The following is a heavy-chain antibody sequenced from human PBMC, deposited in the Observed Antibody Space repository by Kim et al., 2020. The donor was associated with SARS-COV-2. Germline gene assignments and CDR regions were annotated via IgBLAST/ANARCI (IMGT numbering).Heavy chain of an antibody. CDR3: ARGQQQVRWFDP. V-gene: IGHV4-34*01. CDR1: GGSFSGYY. J-gene: IGHJ5*02. D-gene: IGHD6-13*01. Sequence: SETLSLTCAVYGGSFSGYYWSWIRQPPGKGLEWIGEINHSGSTNYNPSLKSRVTISVDTSKNQFSLKLSSVTAADTAVYYCARGQQQVRWFDPWGQGTLVTVSS. CDR2: INHSGST.